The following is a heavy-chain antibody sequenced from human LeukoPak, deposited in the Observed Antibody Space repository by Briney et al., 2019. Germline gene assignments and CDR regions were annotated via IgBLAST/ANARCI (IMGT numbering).Heavy chain of an antibody. J-gene: IGHJ5*02. Sequence: SETLSLTCTVSGGSISSSSYYWGWIRQPPGKGLEWIGSNYYSGSTYYNPSLKSRVTISVDTSKNQFSLKLSSVTAADTAVYYCARQVRYCSSTSCYPNWFDPWGQGTLVTVSS. CDR1: GGSISSSSYY. V-gene: IGHV4-39*01. CDR2: NYYSGST. D-gene: IGHD2-2*01. CDR3: ARQVRYCSSTSCYPNWFDP.